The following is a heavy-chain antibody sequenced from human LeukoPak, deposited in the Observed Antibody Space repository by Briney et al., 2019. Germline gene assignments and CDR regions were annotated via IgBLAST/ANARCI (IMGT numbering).Heavy chain of an antibody. D-gene: IGHD3-3*01. V-gene: IGHV3-23*01. Sequence: GGSLRLSRAASGFTFSSYAMSWVRQAPGKGLEWVSPISGSGGSTYYADSVKGRFTISRDNSKNTLYLQMNSLRAEDTAVYYCAKDALDYDFWSGLDYFDYWGQGTLVTVSS. CDR2: ISGSGGST. J-gene: IGHJ4*02. CDR3: AKDALDYDFWSGLDYFDY. CDR1: GFTFSSYA.